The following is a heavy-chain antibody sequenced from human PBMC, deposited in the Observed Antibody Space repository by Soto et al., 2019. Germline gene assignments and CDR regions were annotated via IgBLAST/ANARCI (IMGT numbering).Heavy chain of an antibody. CDR2: ISDSGSP. CDR3: ARTKAEDDYGDSVAETDWYFDL. CDR1: GGSISPGGYS. V-gene: IGHV4-30-2*01. J-gene: IGHJ2*01. D-gene: IGHD4-17*01. Sequence: QLQLQESGSGLVKPSQTLSLTCAVSGGSISPGGYSWSWIRQPPGKGMEWIGYISDSGSPYYNPSCKRRVSLSVERSKNQFYLKPSAVTAADTAVDYCARTKAEDDYGDSVAETDWYFDLWGRGTLVTVAS.